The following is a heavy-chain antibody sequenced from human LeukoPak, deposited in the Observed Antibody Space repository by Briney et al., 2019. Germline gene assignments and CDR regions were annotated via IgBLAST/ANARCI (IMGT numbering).Heavy chain of an antibody. J-gene: IGHJ5*02. D-gene: IGHD2-2*01. CDR3: ASPGYQLLMGFDP. CDR2: INHSGST. CDR1: GGSFSGYY. V-gene: IGHV4-34*01. Sequence: PSETLSLTCAVYGGSFSGYYWSWIRQPPGKGLEWIGEINHSGSTNYNPSLKSRVTISVDTSKNQFSLKLSSVTAADTAVYYCASPGYQLLMGFDPWGQGTLVTVSS.